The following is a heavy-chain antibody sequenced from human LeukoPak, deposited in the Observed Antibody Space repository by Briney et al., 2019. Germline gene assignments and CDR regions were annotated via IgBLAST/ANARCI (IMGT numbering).Heavy chain of an antibody. D-gene: IGHD3-22*01. CDR2: ISYDGSNK. CDR1: GFTFSSYA. CDR3: ARPYYFDSSGYYYAGDYYYGMDV. V-gene: IGHV3-30-3*01. Sequence: GGSLRLSCAASGFTFSSYAMHWVRQAPGKGLEWVAVISYDGSNKYYADSVKGRFTISRDNSKNTLYLQMNSLRAEDTAVYYCARPYYFDSSGYYYAGDYYYGMDVWGQGTTVTVSS. J-gene: IGHJ6*02.